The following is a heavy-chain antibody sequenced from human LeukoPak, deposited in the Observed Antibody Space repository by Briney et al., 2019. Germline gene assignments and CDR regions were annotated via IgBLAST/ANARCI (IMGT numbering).Heavy chain of an antibody. CDR1: GFTFSSYA. D-gene: IGHD3-10*01. CDR3: ARDGSGSPVVNYYYGMDV. CDR2: ISGSGGST. V-gene: IGHV3-23*01. Sequence: GGSLRLSCAASGFTFSSYAMSWVRQAPGKGLEWVSAISGSGGSTYYADSVKGRFTISRDNSKNTLYLQMNSLRAEDTAVYYCARDGSGSPVVNYYYGMDVWGQGTTVTVSS. J-gene: IGHJ6*02.